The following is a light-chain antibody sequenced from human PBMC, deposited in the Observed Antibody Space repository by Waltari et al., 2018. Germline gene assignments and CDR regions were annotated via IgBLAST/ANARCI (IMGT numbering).Light chain of an antibody. CDR3: QHYLRLPAT. CDR2: GAS. V-gene: IGKV3-20*01. CDR1: QSVSRA. J-gene: IGKJ1*01. Sequence: CRASQSVSRALAGYQQKPGQAPRLLIYGASNRATGIPDRFSGSGSGTDFSLTISSLEPEDFAVYYCQHYLRLPATFGQGTKVEIK.